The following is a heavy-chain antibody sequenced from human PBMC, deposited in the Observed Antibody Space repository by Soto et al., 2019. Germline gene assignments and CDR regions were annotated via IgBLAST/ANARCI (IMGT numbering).Heavy chain of an antibody. CDR1: GDSISTVDYF. V-gene: IGHV4-30-4*01. CDR2: IYKSATT. J-gene: IGHJ5*01. CDR3: ARGRYCLTGRCFPNWVDS. Sequence: ILSLTCSVSGDSISTVDYFWAWIRQPPGQALEYIGYIYKSATTYYNPSFEGRVAISLDTSKSHFSLNVTSVTAADTAVYFCARGRYCLTGRCFPNWVDSWGQGTLVTVS. D-gene: IGHD2-15*01.